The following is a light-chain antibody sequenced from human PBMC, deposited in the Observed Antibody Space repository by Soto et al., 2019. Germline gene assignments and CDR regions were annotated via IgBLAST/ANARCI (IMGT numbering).Light chain of an antibody. Sequence: EIVLTQSPGTLSLSPGERATLSCRASQSVSNSYLAWYQQKPGQAPRLLIYGASSRATGIPDRFSGSGFGKDFALTISRREPEDFAVYHCQQYGGSPLTFGQGTKVEIK. CDR2: GAS. CDR1: QSVSNSY. J-gene: IGKJ1*01. V-gene: IGKV3-20*01. CDR3: QQYGGSPLT.